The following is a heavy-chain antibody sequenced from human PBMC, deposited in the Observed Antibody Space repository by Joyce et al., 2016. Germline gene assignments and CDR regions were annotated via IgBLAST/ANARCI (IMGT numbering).Heavy chain of an antibody. CDR3: TKEEIGLFAGLDYFDF. Sequence: EVQLLESGGGWVPPWGSLRLSCTASCFTFIDYAMSWVRQVPGTGLQWVCSISGRGAKTAYADSVKGRFTISRDNSKNTVYLQMNSLRGEDTAVYYCTKEEIGLFAGLDYFDFWGQGTLVTVSS. CDR1: CFTFIDYA. J-gene: IGHJ4*02. CDR2: ISGRGAKT. D-gene: IGHD3-10*02. V-gene: IGHV3-23*01.